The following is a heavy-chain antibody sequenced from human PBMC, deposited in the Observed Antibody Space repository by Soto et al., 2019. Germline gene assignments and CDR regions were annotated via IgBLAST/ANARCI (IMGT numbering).Heavy chain of an antibody. CDR2: IYYSGST. D-gene: IGHD3-10*01. CDR1: GGSISSYY. Sequence: SETLSLTCTVSGGSISSYYWSWIRQPPGKGLEWIGYIYYSGSTNYNPSLKSRVTISVDTSKNQFSLKLSSVTAADTAVYYCARWARGFGELFTWFDPWGQGTLVTVSS. CDR3: ARWARGFGELFTWFDP. J-gene: IGHJ5*02. V-gene: IGHV4-59*08.